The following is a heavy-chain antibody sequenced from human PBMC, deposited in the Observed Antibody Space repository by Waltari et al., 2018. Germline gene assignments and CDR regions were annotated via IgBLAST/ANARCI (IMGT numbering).Heavy chain of an antibody. CDR3: ARGGRDIGLGVVLPSALDH. D-gene: IGHD2-8*01. J-gene: IGHJ1*01. V-gene: IGHV1-18*01. CDR1: GYTFTNYA. CDR2: ISKDAENK. Sequence: QVKLLQSGAEVKRPGASIKISCLTSGYTFTNYAINWVRQAPGEGLEWMGWISKDAENKNYAPDFQHRVTMTKDSSTGTAYLEIRDLTSDDTATYYCARGGRDIGLGVVLPSALDHWGQGALVSVSS.